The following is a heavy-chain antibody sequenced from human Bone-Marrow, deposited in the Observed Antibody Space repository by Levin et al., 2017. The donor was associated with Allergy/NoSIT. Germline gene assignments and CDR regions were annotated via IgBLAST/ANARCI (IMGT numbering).Heavy chain of an antibody. CDR2: IYHSGSA. V-gene: IGHV4-30-2*01. CDR3: ARVAYYYGSGSPPGNYYYAYMDV. D-gene: IGHD3-10*01. J-gene: IGHJ6*03. Sequence: SQTLSLTCTLSGGSISSGGYSWTWLRQAPKKGLEYMGYIYHSGSAYYNPSLQSRVTMSVDRSKNQFSLPLTSLTAADTAVYFCARVAYYYGSGSPPGNYYYAYMDVWGTGATVTVSS. CDR1: GGSISSGGYS.